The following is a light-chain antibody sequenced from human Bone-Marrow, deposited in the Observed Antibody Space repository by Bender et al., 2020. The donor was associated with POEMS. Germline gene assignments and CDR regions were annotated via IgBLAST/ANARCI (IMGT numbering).Light chain of an antibody. CDR1: SSNIGAHA. CDR3: AVWDDRLNGWV. CDR2: ANN. Sequence: QSVLTQPPSASGTPGQRVTISCSGGSSNIGAHAVNWYQHLPGTAPKLPIYANNQRPSGVPDRFSGSKSGTSASLAISGLQSEDEADYYCAVWDDRLNGWVFGGGTRLTVL. J-gene: IGLJ3*02. V-gene: IGLV1-44*01.